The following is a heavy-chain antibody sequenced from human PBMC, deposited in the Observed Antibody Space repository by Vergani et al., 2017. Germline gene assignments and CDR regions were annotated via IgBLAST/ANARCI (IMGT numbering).Heavy chain of an antibody. J-gene: IGHJ5*02. D-gene: IGHD6-6*01. CDR3: ARLTARGYXSSTPLRAFNWFDP. V-gene: IGHV3-30-3*01. CDR1: GFTFSSYA. Sequence: QVQLVESGGGVVQPGRSLRLSCAASGFTFSSYAMHWVRQAPGKGLEWVAVISYDGSNKYYADSVKGRFTISRDNSKNTLYLQMNSLRAEDTAVYYCARLTARGYXSSTPLRAFNWFDPWGQGTLVTVSS. CDR2: ISYDGSNK.